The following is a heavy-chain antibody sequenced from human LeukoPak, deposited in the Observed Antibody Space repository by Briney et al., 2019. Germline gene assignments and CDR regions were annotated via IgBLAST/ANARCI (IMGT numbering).Heavy chain of an antibody. CDR3: ARAPYYYDSSGYYYPFDY. J-gene: IGHJ4*02. CDR1: GGSISSGGYY. Sequence: SETLSLTCTVSGGSISSGGYYWSWIRQHPGKGLEWIGYIYYSGSTYYNPSLKSRVTISVDTSKNQFSLKLSSVTAADTAVYYCARAPYYYDSSGYYYPFDYWGQGTLVTVSS. V-gene: IGHV4-31*03. CDR2: IYYSGST. D-gene: IGHD3-22*01.